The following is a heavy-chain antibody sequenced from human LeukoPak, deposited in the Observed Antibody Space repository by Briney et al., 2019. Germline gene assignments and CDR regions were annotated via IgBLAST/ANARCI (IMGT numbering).Heavy chain of an antibody. J-gene: IGHJ4*02. CDR3: ARMGFERAAAGPLY. Sequence: PGGSLRLSCAASGFTFSSYSMNWVRQAPGEGLEWVSSISSSSSYIYYADSVKGRFTISRDNAKNSLYLQMNSLRAEDTAVYYCARMGFERAAAGPLYWGQGTLVTVSS. CDR1: GFTFSSYS. V-gene: IGHV3-21*01. D-gene: IGHD6-13*01. CDR2: ISSSSSYI.